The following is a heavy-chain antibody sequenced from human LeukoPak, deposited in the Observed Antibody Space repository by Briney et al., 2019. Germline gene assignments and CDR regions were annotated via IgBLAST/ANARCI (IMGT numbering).Heavy chain of an antibody. CDR3: ARNDYASQVDY. Sequence: SETLSLTCTVSSGSISSYYWSWIRQPAGKGLEWIGRIYNSGSTNYNPSLKSRVTMSVDTSKNQFSLKLSSVTAADTAVYYCARNDYASQVDYWGQGTLVTVSS. J-gene: IGHJ4*02. V-gene: IGHV4-4*07. CDR1: SGSISSYY. D-gene: IGHD3-10*01. CDR2: IYNSGST.